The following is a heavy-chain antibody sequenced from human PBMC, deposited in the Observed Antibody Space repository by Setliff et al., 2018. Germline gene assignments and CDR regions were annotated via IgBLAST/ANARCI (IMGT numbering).Heavy chain of an antibody. V-gene: IGHV3-23*01. CDR2: ISGSGGST. D-gene: IGHD6-13*01. CDR3: TTAPLAAASTC. J-gene: IGHJ4*02. CDR1: GFTFSSYW. Sequence: PGGSLRLSCAASGFTFSSYWMSWVRQAPGKGLEWVSAISGSGGSTYYADSVKGRFTISRDDSKNTLYLQMNSLKTEDTAVYYCTTAPLAAASTCWGQGTLVTVSS.